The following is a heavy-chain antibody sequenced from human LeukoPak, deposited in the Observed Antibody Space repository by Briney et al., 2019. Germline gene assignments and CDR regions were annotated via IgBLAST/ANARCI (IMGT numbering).Heavy chain of an antibody. J-gene: IGHJ4*02. CDR1: GYSISSDYY. Sequence: SETLSLTCTVSGYSISSDYYWGWIRQPPGKGLEWIGSIYHSGSTSYNPSLKSRATISVDTSKNQFSLKLSSVTAVDTAVYYCARETTVSTVGWDYWGQGTLVTVSS. V-gene: IGHV4-38-2*02. CDR2: IYHSGST. D-gene: IGHD4-11*01. CDR3: ARETTVSTVGWDY.